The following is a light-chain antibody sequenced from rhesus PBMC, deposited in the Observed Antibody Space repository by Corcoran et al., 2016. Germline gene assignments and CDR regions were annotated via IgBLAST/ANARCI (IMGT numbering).Light chain of an antibody. CDR1: QTISRY. V-gene: IGKV1S5*01. J-gene: IGKJ4*01. CDR3: QQHNSHPLT. Sequence: DIQMTQSPSSLSASVGDRVTITCRASQTISRYLAWYQQKPGKVPKLLIYAASSLESGVPSRLSGIGSGTECTLTISSLQPEDFATYYCQQHNSHPLTFGGGTKVELK. CDR2: AAS.